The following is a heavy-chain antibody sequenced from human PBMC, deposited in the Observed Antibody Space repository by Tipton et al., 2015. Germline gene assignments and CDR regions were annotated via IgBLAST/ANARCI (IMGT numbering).Heavy chain of an antibody. V-gene: IGHV5-51*01. Sequence: QSGPEVKKPGESLTISCKGSGYSFTSYWIGWVRQMPGKGLEWMGIIYPGDSDTRYSPSFQGQVTISADKSISTAYLQWSSLRASDSAMFYCARQRDDLFDLWGQGTLVTVSA. J-gene: IGHJ5*02. D-gene: IGHD3-3*01. CDR3: ARQRDDLFDL. CDR2: IYPGDSDT. CDR1: GYSFTSYW.